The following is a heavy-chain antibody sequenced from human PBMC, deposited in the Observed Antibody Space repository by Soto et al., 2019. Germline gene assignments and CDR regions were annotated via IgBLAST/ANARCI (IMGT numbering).Heavy chain of an antibody. CDR2: VYYLGNT. V-gene: IGHV4-39*01. CDR3: ARQSPSGDPDY. CDR1: SGSISTSSYF. J-gene: IGHJ4*02. Sequence: QLQLQESGPGLVKPSETLSLTCTVSSGSISTSSYFWGWIRQPPGRGLEWIGSVYYLGNTWYNSSLKSRVAISVDTSKNQFSVELSSVTVADTAEYYCARQSPSGDPDYWGQGTRVTVSS. D-gene: IGHD4-17*01.